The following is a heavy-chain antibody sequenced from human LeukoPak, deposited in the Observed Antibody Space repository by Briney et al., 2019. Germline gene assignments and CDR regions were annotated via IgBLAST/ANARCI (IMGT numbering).Heavy chain of an antibody. CDR2: IYPGDSDA. CDR1: GYNFTNYW. Sequence: GESLKISCTGSGYNFTNYWIAWVRQMPGKGLEWMGIIYPGDSDARYSPPFQGQVTISADKSISTAYLQWSSLKASDTAIYYCARQPASAPGLETNGFDIWGQGTMVTVSS. CDR3: ARQPASAPGLETNGFDI. D-gene: IGHD2-2*01. V-gene: IGHV5-51*01. J-gene: IGHJ3*02.